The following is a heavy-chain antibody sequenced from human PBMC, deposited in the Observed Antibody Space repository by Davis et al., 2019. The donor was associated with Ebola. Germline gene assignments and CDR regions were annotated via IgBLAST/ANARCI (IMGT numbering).Heavy chain of an antibody. J-gene: IGHJ6*04. CDR2: ISYDGSNK. Sequence: GGSLRLSCAASGFTFSSYGMHWVRQAPGKGLEWVAVISYDGSNKYYADSVKGRFTISRDNSKNTLYLQMNSLRAEDTAVYYCAKGAAPYSSSWGGYYYYGMDVWGKGTTVTVSS. CDR3: AKGAAPYSSSWGGYYYYGMDV. CDR1: GFTFSSYG. V-gene: IGHV3-30*18. D-gene: IGHD6-6*01.